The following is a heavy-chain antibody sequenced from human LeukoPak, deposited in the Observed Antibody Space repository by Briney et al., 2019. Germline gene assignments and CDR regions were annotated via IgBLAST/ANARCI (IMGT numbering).Heavy chain of an antibody. D-gene: IGHD1-26*01. CDR1: GFTVSSNH. CDR3: ARGGGGGTYSNY. V-gene: IGHV3-53*01. J-gene: IGHJ4*02. Sequence: GGSLRLSCAASGFTVSSNHMSWVRQAPGKGLEWVSLIYSGGSTYYADSVKGRFTVSRENSKNTLYLQMNSLRAEDTAVYYCARGGGGGTYSNYWGQGTLVTVSS. CDR2: IYSGGST.